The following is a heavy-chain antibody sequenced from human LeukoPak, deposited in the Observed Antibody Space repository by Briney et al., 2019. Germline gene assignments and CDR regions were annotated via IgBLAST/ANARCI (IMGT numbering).Heavy chain of an antibody. V-gene: IGHV1-8*01. J-gene: IGHJ6*03. CDR3: ARGSDFGVVIMQYYYYYMDV. CDR2: MNPNSGNT. CDR1: GYIFTSYA. D-gene: IGHD3-3*01. Sequence: ASVKVSCKASGYIFTSYAISWVRQATGQGLEWMGWMNPNSGNTGYAQKFQGRVTMTRNTSISTAYMELSSLRSEDTAVYYCARGSDFGVVIMQYYYYYMDVWGKGTTVTVSS.